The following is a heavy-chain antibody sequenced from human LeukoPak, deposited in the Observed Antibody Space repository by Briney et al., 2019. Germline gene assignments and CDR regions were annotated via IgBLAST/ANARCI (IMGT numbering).Heavy chain of an antibody. D-gene: IGHD6-19*01. J-gene: IGHJ4*02. CDR2: IYSGGIT. V-gene: IGHV3-66*02. CDR3: ARSHSSGSN. Sequence: GGSLRLSCAASGFTVTTNYMSWVRQAPGKGLEWVSVIYSGGITYYADSVKGRFTISRGSSKNTVYLQMNSLRVEDPAVNYFARSHSSGSNWGQGTLVTVSS. CDR1: GFTVTTNY.